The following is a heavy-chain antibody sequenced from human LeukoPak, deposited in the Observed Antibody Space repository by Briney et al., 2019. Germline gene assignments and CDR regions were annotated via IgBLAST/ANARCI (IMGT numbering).Heavy chain of an antibody. D-gene: IGHD5-24*01. CDR3: ARARNRWLQRGYYFDY. CDR1: GYTFTSYY. CDR2: INPSGGST. J-gene: IGHJ4*02. V-gene: IGHV1-46*01. Sequence: ASVKVSCKASGYTFTSYYMHWVRQAPGQGLEWMGIINPSGGSTSYAQKFQGRVTMTRDTSTSTVYMELSSLRSEDTAVYYCARARNRWLQRGYYFDYWGQGTLVTVSS.